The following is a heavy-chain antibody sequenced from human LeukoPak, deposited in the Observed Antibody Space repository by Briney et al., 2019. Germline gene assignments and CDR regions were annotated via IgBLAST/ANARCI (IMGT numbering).Heavy chain of an antibody. J-gene: IGHJ4*02. Sequence: SETLSLTCTVSGGSISSSYYWSWIRQPPGKGLEWIGYIYYSGSTNYNPSLKSRVTISVDTSKNQFSLKLSSVTAADTAVYYCARGTLVRGVIGYWGQGTLVTVSS. D-gene: IGHD3-10*01. CDR1: GGSISSSYY. V-gene: IGHV4-61*01. CDR2: IYYSGST. CDR3: ARGTLVRGVIGY.